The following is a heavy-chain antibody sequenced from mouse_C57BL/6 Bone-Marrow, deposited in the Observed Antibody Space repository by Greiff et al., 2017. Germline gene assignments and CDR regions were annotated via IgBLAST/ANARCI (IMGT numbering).Heavy chain of an antibody. Sequence: EVMLVESGGDLVKPGGSLKLSCAASGFTFSSYGMSWVRQTPDKRLEWVATISSGGSYTYYPDSVKGRFTISRDNAKNTLYLQMSRLKSEDTAMYYCARQGVTYFDYWGQGTTLTVSS. CDR1: GFTFSSYG. J-gene: IGHJ2*01. V-gene: IGHV5-6*02. CDR3: ARQGVTYFDY. D-gene: IGHD2-5*01. CDR2: ISSGGSYT.